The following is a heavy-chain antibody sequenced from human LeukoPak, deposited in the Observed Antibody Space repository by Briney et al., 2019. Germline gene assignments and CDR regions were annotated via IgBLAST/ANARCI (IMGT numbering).Heavy chain of an antibody. Sequence: GGSLRLSCTVSGFTFSDYTMNWVRQAPGKGLEWLSYISSSGSTIYYGDSVKGRFTTSRDNAKNSLFLQMGSLRAEDTAVYYCARGGYSGSYQKVDYWGQGTLVTVSS. V-gene: IGHV3-48*04. D-gene: IGHD1-26*01. J-gene: IGHJ4*02. CDR3: ARGGYSGSYQKVDY. CDR2: ISSSGSTI. CDR1: GFTFSDYT.